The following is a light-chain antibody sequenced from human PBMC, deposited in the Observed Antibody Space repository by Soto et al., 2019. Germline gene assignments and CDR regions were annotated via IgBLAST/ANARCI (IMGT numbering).Light chain of an antibody. CDR1: QSVSSN. Sequence: EIAMTQSPATLSVSPGERATLSCRASQSVSSNLAWYQQKPGQAPRLLIYGASTRATGIPASFSGSRSGTEFTLTNTSLQSEDFAIYYCQQYSNWPPEYTFGQGTKLEIK. J-gene: IGKJ2*01. CDR2: GAS. CDR3: QQYSNWPPEYT. V-gene: IGKV3-15*01.